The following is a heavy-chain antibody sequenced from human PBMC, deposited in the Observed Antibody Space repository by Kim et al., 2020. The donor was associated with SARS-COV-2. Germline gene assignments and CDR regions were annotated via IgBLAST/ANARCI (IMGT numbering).Heavy chain of an antibody. CDR2: IRSKANSYAT. Sequence: GGSLRLSCAASGFTFSGSAMHWVRQASGKGLEWVGRIRSKANSYATAYAASVKGRFTISRDDSKNTAYLQMNSLKTEDTAVYYCTRLSDTAMVTGSYYFDYWGQGTLVTVSS. CDR3: TRLSDTAMVTGSYYFDY. D-gene: IGHD5-18*01. V-gene: IGHV3-73*01. CDR1: GFTFSGSA. J-gene: IGHJ4*02.